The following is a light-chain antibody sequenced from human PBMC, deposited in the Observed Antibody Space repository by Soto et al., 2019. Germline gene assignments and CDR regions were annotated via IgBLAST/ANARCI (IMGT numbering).Light chain of an antibody. Sequence: DIQMTQSPATLSGSVGDRVTINCRASQTISSWLAWYQQKPGKAPKLMIYKASTLKSGVPSRFSGSGAGTEFTLTISSLQPDDFATYYCQHYKSYSEAFGQGTKVDIK. CDR1: QTISSW. CDR2: KAS. V-gene: IGKV1-5*03. J-gene: IGKJ1*01. CDR3: QHYKSYSEA.